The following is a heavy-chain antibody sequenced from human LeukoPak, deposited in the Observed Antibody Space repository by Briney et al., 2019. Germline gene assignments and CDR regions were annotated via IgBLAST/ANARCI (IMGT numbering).Heavy chain of an antibody. CDR3: ARGRLVVAAIDL. Sequence: PSETLSLTCAVSGGSISSINWCNWVRQPPGKGLEWIGEVSQSGDTNYSPSLRSRVTISVDKSKNQFSLNLTSVTAADTAVYYCARGRLVVAAIDLWGRGTLVTVSS. CDR2: VSQSGDT. CDR1: GGSISSINW. D-gene: IGHD5-12*01. J-gene: IGHJ2*01. V-gene: IGHV4-4*02.